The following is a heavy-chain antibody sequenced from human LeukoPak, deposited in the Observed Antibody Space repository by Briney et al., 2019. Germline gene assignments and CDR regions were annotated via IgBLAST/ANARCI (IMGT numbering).Heavy chain of an antibody. CDR3: VKSNSRYQPWTLDI. J-gene: IGHJ3*02. CDR2: IFYNEGT. Sequence: KTSETLSLTCTVSGGSISSYYWGWIRQPPGKGLEWIGYIFYNEGTSYNPSLKSRVTISVDTSNNQLSLKVNSVTAADTAVYYCVKSNSRYQPWTLDIWGRGTMVTVSS. CDR1: GGSISSYY. V-gene: IGHV4-59*01. D-gene: IGHD2-2*01.